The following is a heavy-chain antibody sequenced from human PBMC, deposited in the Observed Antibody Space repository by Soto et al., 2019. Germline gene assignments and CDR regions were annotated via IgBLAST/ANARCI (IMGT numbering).Heavy chain of an antibody. V-gene: IGHV1-18*04. Sequence: QVQLVQSGAEVKKPGASVKVSCKASGYNFTTYGITWVRQAPGQGLEWMGWISAYSGNTNDAQKLQGRLSVTTETSTNTAYMDLRSLRSDDTAVYYCARVVKAGDYGDYGRYYFDYWGHGTLVTVSS. CDR3: ARVVKAGDYGDYGRYYFDY. J-gene: IGHJ4*01. D-gene: IGHD4-17*01. CDR2: ISAYSGNT. CDR1: GYNFTTYG.